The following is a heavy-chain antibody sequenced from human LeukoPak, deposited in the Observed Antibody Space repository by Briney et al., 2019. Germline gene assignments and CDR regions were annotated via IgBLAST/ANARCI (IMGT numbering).Heavy chain of an antibody. Sequence: GGSLRLSCAASGFTFSSYAMSWVRQAPGKGLGWVGFIRSKAYGGTTKNAASVKGRFTISRDDSRSIAYLQMNSLKTEDTAVYYCTRRYNYDSSGYYYVRDAFDIWGQGTMVTVSS. CDR2: IRSKAYGGTT. CDR1: GFTFSSYA. CDR3: TRRYNYDSSGYYYVRDAFDI. D-gene: IGHD3-22*01. V-gene: IGHV3-49*04. J-gene: IGHJ3*02.